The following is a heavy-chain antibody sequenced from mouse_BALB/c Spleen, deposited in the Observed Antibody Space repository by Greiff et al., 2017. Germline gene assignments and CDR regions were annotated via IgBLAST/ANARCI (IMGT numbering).Heavy chain of an antibody. CDR3: ARKIYDPYYAMDY. Sequence: VQLVESGPGLVQPSQSLSITCTVSGFSLTSYGVHWVRQSPGKGLEWLGVIWNGGSTDYNAAFISRLSISKDNSKSQVFFKMNSLQADDTAIYYCARKIYDPYYAMDYWGQGTSVTVSS. D-gene: IGHD2-3*01. CDR1: GFSLTSYG. J-gene: IGHJ4*01. V-gene: IGHV2-4-1*01. CDR2: IWNGGST.